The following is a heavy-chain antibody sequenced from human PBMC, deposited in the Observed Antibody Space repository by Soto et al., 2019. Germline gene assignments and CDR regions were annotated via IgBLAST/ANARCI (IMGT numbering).Heavy chain of an antibody. CDR1: GYTFTSYG. D-gene: IGHD2-2*01. CDR3: AREYCSSTICYEINWFDP. V-gene: IGHV1-18*01. CDR2: ISAYNGNT. Sequence: ASVKVSCKASGYTFTSYGISWVRQAPGQGLEWMGWISAYNGNTNYAQKLQGRVTMTTDTSTSTAYMELSSLRSEDTAVYYCAREYCSSTICYEINWFDPWGQGTLVTVSS. J-gene: IGHJ5*02.